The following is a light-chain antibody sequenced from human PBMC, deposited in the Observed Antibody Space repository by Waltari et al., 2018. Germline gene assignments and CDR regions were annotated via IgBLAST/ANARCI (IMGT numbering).Light chain of an antibody. CDR2: SNS. Sequence: QSVLTQPPSASGTPGQRVTIPCSGSSSHIGSNTVNWYQQLPGTAPNLLIYSNSQRPSGVPDRFSGSKSGTSASLAVRGLQSEDEAEYYCAAWDDSLNGLWVFGGGTKLTVL. CDR1: SSHIGSNT. V-gene: IGLV1-44*01. CDR3: AAWDDSLNGLWV. J-gene: IGLJ3*02.